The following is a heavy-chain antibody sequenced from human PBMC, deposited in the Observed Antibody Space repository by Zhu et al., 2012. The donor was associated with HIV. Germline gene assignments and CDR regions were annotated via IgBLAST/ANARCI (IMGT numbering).Heavy chain of an antibody. D-gene: IGHD3-22*01. J-gene: IGHJ3*02. CDR1: GYTFTSYA. CDR2: INTNTGNP. V-gene: IGHV7-4-1*02. CDR3: ARDGYYDSSGYYYPMRAFDI. Sequence: QVQLVQSGSELKKPGASVKVSCKASGYTFTSYAIEWVRQAPGQGLEWMGWINTNTGNPTYAQGFTGRFVFSLDTSVSTAYPQISSLKAEDTAVYYCARDGYYDSSGYYYPMRAFDIWGQGTVVTVSS.